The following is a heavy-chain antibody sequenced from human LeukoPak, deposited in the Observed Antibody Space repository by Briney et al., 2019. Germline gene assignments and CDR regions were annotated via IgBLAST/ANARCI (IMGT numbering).Heavy chain of an antibody. CDR1: GFTFSSYW. V-gene: IGHV3-74*01. CDR2: IKTDGSTT. J-gene: IGHJ3*02. D-gene: IGHD3-3*01. CDR3: AKGFFDFWSGYYPRGAFDI. Sequence: GGSLRLSCAASGFTFSSYWMHWVRQAPGKGLVWVSRIKTDGSTTSYADSVKGRFTISRDNAKNSLYLQMNSLRAEDTAVYYCAKGFFDFWSGYYPRGAFDIWGQGTMVTVSS.